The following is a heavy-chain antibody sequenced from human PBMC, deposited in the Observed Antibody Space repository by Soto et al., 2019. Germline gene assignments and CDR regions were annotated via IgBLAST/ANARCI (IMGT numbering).Heavy chain of an antibody. Sequence: QVQLVQSGAEVKKPGASVKVSCKASGYTFTSYAMHWVRQAPGQRLEWMGWINAGNGNTKYSQKFQGRVTITRDTSESTAYMELSSLRSEDTAVYYCASERAARRVSYGMDVWGQGTTVTVSS. D-gene: IGHD6-6*01. J-gene: IGHJ6*02. CDR2: INAGNGNT. CDR3: ASERAARRVSYGMDV. CDR1: GYTFTSYA. V-gene: IGHV1-3*01.